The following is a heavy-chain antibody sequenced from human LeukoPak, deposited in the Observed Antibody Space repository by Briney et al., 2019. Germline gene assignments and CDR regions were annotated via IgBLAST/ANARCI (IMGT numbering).Heavy chain of an antibody. Sequence: GGSLRLSCAASGFTFSSYAMSWVRQAPGKGLEWVSAISGSGGSTYYADSVKGRFTISRDNSKNTLYLQMNSLRAEDTAVYYCARDSSGWYAGRAFDYWGQGTLVTVSS. CDR2: ISGSGGST. CDR1: GFTFSSYA. CDR3: ARDSSGWYAGRAFDY. J-gene: IGHJ4*02. V-gene: IGHV3-23*01. D-gene: IGHD6-19*01.